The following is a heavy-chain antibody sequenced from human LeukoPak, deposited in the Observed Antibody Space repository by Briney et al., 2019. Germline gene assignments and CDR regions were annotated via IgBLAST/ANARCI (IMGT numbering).Heavy chain of an antibody. Sequence: GGSLRLSCVASGFTFGDYWMNWVRQAPGKGLEWVANIKQDGSEKYYVDSVKGRFTISRDNAKTSLDLQMNSLRAEDTAVYYCARRGSGYGYYVDHWGQGTLVTVSS. J-gene: IGHJ4*02. V-gene: IGHV3-7*01. CDR2: IKQDGSEK. CDR1: GFTFGDYW. CDR3: ARRGSGYGYYVDH. D-gene: IGHD5-18*01.